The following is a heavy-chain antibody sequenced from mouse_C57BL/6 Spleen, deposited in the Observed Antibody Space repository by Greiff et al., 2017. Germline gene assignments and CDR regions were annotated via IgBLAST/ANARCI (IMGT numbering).Heavy chain of an antibody. CDR2: IDPSDSYT. CDR1: GYTFTSYW. D-gene: IGHD4-1*01. V-gene: IGHV1-69*01. Sequence: QVQLQQPGAELVMPGASVKLSCKASGYTFTSYWMHWVKQRPGQGLEWIGEIDPSDSYTNYNQKFKGKSTLTVDKSSSTAYMQLSSLTSEDSAVYYCARYGTGTRAMDYWGQGTSVTVSS. J-gene: IGHJ4*01. CDR3: ARYGTGTRAMDY.